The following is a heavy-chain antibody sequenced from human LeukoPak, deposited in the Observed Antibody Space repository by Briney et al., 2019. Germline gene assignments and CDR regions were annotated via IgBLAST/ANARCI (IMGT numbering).Heavy chain of an antibody. J-gene: IGHJ5*02. V-gene: IGHV4-59*01. CDR2: IYYSGST. CDR3: ARGSSSWREYNWFDP. D-gene: IGHD6-13*01. Sequence: PSETLSLTCTVSGGSISSYYWSWIRQPPGKGLEWIGYIYYSGSTNYNPSLKSRVTISVDTSKNQFSLKLSSVTAADTAVYYCARGSSSWREYNWFDPWGQGTLVTVSS. CDR1: GGSISSYY.